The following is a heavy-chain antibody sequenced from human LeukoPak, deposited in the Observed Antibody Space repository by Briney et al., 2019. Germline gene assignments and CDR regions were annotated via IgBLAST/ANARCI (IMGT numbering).Heavy chain of an antibody. V-gene: IGHV1-69*01. J-gene: IGHJ4*02. CDR1: GGTFSSYA. D-gene: IGHD5-18*01. CDR3: GRDPNTAMVNGGDY. CDR2: IIPIFGTA. Sequence: SVKVSCKASGGTFSSYAISWVRQAPGQGLEWMGGIIPIFGTANYAQKFQGRVTITADESTSTAYMELSSLRSEDTAVYYCGRDPNTAMVNGGDYWGQGTLVTVSS.